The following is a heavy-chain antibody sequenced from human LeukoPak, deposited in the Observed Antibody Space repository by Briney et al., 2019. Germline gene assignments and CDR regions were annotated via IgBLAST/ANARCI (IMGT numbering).Heavy chain of an antibody. CDR2: IYSSETT. Sequence: SETLSLTCTVSGGSISSYYWGWIRQPPGKGLEWIGYIYSSETTNYKPSLKSRVTISADTSKNQISLKLTSVTAADTAIYYCARRNDFHIWGQGTLVTVSS. V-gene: IGHV4-4*08. J-gene: IGHJ3*02. CDR3: ARRNDFHI. CDR1: GGSISSYY.